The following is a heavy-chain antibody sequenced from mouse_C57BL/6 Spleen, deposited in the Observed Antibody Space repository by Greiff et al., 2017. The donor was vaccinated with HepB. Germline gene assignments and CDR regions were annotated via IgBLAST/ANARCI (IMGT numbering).Heavy chain of an antibody. CDR3: AKYGYAYAMDY. J-gene: IGHJ4*01. Sequence: VQLQQSGAELVRPGASVKLSCKASGYTFTDYYINGVKQRPGQGLEWIARIYSGSGNTYYNEKFKGKATLTAEKSSSTAYMQLSSLTSEDSAVYFCAKYGYAYAMDYWGQGTSVTVSS. CDR2: IYSGSGNT. CDR1: GYTFTDYY. D-gene: IGHD2-2*01. V-gene: IGHV1-76*01.